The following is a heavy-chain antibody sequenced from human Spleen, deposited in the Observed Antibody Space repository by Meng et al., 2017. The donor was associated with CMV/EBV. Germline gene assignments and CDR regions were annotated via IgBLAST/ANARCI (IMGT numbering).Heavy chain of an antibody. CDR2: ISSSGSTI. CDR1: GFTFSSYE. Sequence: GGSLRLSCAASGFTFSSYEMNWVRQAPGKGLEWVSYISSSGSTIYYADSVKGRFTISRDNAKNSLYLQMNSLRAEDTAVYYCARGADYYDSSGYPEGPDYWGQGTLVTVSS. D-gene: IGHD3-22*01. J-gene: IGHJ4*02. CDR3: ARGADYYDSSGYPEGPDY. V-gene: IGHV3-48*03.